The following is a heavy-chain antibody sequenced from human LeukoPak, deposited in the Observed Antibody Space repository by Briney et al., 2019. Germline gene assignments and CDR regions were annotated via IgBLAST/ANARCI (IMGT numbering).Heavy chain of an antibody. CDR3: AREEEGDAFDI. Sequence: GGSLRLSCEASGFTFSSYWMHWVRQAPGKGLVWVSRINTDGSRTSHADSVKGRFTISRDNAKNTLYLQMNSLRAEDTAVFYCAREEEGDAFDIWGQGTMVTVSS. CDR1: GFTFSSYW. CDR2: INTDGSRT. V-gene: IGHV3-74*01. J-gene: IGHJ3*02.